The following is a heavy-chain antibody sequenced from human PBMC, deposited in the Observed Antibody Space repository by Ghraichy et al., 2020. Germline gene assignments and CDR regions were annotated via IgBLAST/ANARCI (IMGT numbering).Heavy chain of an antibody. CDR2: IWYDGSNK. D-gene: IGHD3-10*01. Sequence: GESLNISCAASGFTFSSYGMHWVRQAPGKGLEWVAVIWYDGSNKYYADSVKGRFTISRDNSKNTLYLQMNSLRAEDTTVYYCARDSTGGYYYYGMDVWGQGTTFTVSS. CDR1: GFTFSSYG. CDR3: ARDSTGGYYYYGMDV. V-gene: IGHV3-33*01. J-gene: IGHJ6*02.